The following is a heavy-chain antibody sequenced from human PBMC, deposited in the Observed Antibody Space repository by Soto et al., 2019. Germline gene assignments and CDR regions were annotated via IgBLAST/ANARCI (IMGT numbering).Heavy chain of an antibody. V-gene: IGHV3-23*01. J-gene: IGHJ3*02. CDR1: GFICSSYD. CDR2: ILVDGRT. CDR3: AKATATGGGAFDI. Sequence: GGSLRLSCAASGFICSSYDMSWVRQAPGKGLEWVSIILVDGRTFYVDSVKGRFTISRDSSQNTVYLQMNSLTAGDTALYYCAKATATGGGAFDICGQGTMVTVSS. D-gene: IGHD2-8*02.